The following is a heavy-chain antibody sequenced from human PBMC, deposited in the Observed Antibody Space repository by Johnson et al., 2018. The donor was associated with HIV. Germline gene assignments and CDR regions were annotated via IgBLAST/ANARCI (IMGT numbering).Heavy chain of an antibody. CDR2: ISWNSDTI. D-gene: IGHD2-2*01. J-gene: IGHJ3*02. V-gene: IGHV3-48*01. Sequence: EVQLVESGGGLVKPGGSLRLSCAASGFTFSNAWMTWVRQAPGKGLEWVSGISWNSDTIGYADSVKGRFTISRDNSKNTLYLQMNSLRAEETAVYYCARNGLIPAAKGVAFDIWCHGTTVTVSS. CDR3: ARNGLIPAAKGVAFDI. CDR1: GFTFSNAW.